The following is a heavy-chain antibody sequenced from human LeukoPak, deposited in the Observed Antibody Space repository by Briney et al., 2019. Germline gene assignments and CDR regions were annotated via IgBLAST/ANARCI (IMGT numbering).Heavy chain of an antibody. D-gene: IGHD6-19*01. J-gene: IGHJ6*04. CDR3: AKGLVPTLGIAVAGTYYGMDV. Sequence: GGSLRLSCAASGFTFSSYAMSWVRQAPGKGLEWVSAISGSGGSTYYADSVKGRFTISRDNSKNTLYLQMTSLRAEDTAVYYCAKGLVPTLGIAVAGTYYGMDVWGKGTTVTVSS. CDR1: GFTFSSYA. V-gene: IGHV3-23*01. CDR2: ISGSGGST.